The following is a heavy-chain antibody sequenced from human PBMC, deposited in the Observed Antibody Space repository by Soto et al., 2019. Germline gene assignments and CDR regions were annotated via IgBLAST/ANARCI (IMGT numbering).Heavy chain of an antibody. V-gene: IGHV3-23*01. Sequence: PGGSLRLSCAASGFTVSSYAMSWVRQAPGKGLGGVSAISGSGGSTYYADSVKGRFTISRDNSKNTLYLQMNSLRAEDTAVYYCAKDSRPIYGSGSYSYYYYRMDVWGQGTTVTVSS. CDR2: ISGSGGST. D-gene: IGHD3-10*01. CDR1: GFTVSSYA. J-gene: IGHJ6*02. CDR3: AKDSRPIYGSGSYSYYYYRMDV.